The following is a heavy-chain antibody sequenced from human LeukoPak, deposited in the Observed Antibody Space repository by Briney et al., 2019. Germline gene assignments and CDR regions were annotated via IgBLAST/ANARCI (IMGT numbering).Heavy chain of an antibody. CDR3: ARRSCSGGTCYESRGWFDS. V-gene: IGHV4-39*07. J-gene: IGHJ5*01. CDR2: IYYSGRT. CDR1: GDSISSSSYY. D-gene: IGHD2-15*01. Sequence: SETLSLTCTVSGDSISSSSYYWDWIRQPPGKGVEWIERIYYSGRTYYNPSLKSRVTISVDTSKNQFSLKLSSVTAADTAVYYCARRSCSGGTCYESRGWFDSWGQGTLVTVSS.